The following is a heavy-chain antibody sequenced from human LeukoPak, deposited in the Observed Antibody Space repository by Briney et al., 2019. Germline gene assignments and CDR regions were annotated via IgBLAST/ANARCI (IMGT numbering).Heavy chain of an antibody. V-gene: IGHV3-53*01. CDR1: GFTVDSNY. Sequence: GGSLRLSCAASGFTVDSNYLSWVRQAPGKGLEWVSTIYTGGNTYYAASVKGRFTISRDFSKNTVSLHMNSLRAEDTAMYYCARGDDSGYYDYFDYWGQGALVTVSS. D-gene: IGHD3-22*01. J-gene: IGHJ4*02. CDR2: IYTGGNT. CDR3: ARGDDSGYYDYFDY.